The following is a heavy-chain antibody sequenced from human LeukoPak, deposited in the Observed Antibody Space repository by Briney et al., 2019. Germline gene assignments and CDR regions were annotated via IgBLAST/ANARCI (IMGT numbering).Heavy chain of an antibody. V-gene: IGHV3-30*04. J-gene: IGHJ2*01. CDR2: ISYDGSNK. CDR1: GFTFSSYA. CDR3: ARDSYTAYWYFDL. Sequence: GGSLRLSCAASGFTFSSYAMHWVRQAPGKGLEWVAVISYDGSNKYYADSVKGRFTISRDNSKNTLYLQMNSLRAEDTAVYYCARDSYTAYWYFDLWGRGTLVTVSS. D-gene: IGHD4-11*01.